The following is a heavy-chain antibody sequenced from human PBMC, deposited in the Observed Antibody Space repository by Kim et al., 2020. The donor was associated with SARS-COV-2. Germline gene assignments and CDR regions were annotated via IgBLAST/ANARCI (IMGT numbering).Heavy chain of an antibody. CDR3: ARDRNRPKVTRGEFDY. J-gene: IGHJ4*02. D-gene: IGHD3-16*01. Sequence: KLQGRVTMTTDTSTSTAYMELRSLRSDDTAVYYCARDRNRPKVTRGEFDYWGQGTLVTVSS. V-gene: IGHV1-18*01.